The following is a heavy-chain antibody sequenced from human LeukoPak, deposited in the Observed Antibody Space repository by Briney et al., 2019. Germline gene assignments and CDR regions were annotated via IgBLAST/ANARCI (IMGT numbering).Heavy chain of an antibody. Sequence: PGGSLRLSCAASGFTFSSYSMNWVRQAPGKGLEWVSSISSSSSYIYYADSVKGRFTISRDNAKNSLYLQMNSLRAEDTALYYCARLVGAMYYFDYWGQGTLVTVSS. J-gene: IGHJ4*02. CDR1: GFTFSSYS. CDR2: ISSSSSYI. CDR3: ARLVGAMYYFDY. D-gene: IGHD1-26*01. V-gene: IGHV3-21*04.